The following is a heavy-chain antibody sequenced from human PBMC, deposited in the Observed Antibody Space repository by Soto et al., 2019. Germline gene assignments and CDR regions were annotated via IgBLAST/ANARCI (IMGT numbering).Heavy chain of an antibody. Sequence: EVQLVEAGGGLVKPGGSLRLSCAASGFTFSSYSMNWVRQAPGKGLEWVSSISSSSSYIYYADSVKGRFTISRDNAKNSLYLQMNSLRAEDKAVYYCARGEDAAARAFDIWGQGTMVTVSS. CDR3: ARGEDAAARAFDI. J-gene: IGHJ3*02. CDR1: GFTFSSYS. D-gene: IGHD6-13*01. V-gene: IGHV3-21*01. CDR2: ISSSSSYI.